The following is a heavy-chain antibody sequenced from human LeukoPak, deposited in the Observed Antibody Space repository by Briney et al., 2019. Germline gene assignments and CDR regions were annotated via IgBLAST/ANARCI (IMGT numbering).Heavy chain of an antibody. J-gene: IGHJ4*02. D-gene: IGHD2-2*01. V-gene: IGHV1-18*01. Sequence: ASVKVSCKASGGSFSTYVITWVRQAPGQGLEWMGWISAYNGNTNYAQKLQGRVTMTTDASTSTAYMELRSLRSDDTAVYYCARERGYCSSTSCYSIDYWGQGTLVTVSS. CDR2: ISAYNGNT. CDR1: GGSFSTYV. CDR3: ARERGYCSSTSCYSIDY.